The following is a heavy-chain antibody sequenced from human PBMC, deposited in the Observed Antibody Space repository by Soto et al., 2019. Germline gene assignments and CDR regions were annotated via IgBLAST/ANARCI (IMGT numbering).Heavy chain of an antibody. CDR2: TYYSGST. CDR1: GASISSYY. J-gene: IGHJ3*02. V-gene: IGHV4-59*01. D-gene: IGHD3-10*01. CDR3: ARVWGGAFDI. Sequence: PSETLSLTCTVSGASISSYYWSWIRQPPGKGLEWIGYTYYSGSTNYNPSLKSRVTISVDTSKNQFSLKLSSVTAADTAVYYCARVWGGAFDIWGQGTMVTVS.